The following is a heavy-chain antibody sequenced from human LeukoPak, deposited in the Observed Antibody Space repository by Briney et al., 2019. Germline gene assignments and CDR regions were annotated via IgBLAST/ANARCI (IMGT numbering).Heavy chain of an antibody. CDR3: ARSGSYDSSGYSPFDY. V-gene: IGHV3-53*01. D-gene: IGHD3-22*01. CDR1: GFTVSSNY. J-gene: IGHJ4*02. Sequence: GGSLRLSCAASGFTVSSNYMSWVRQAPGKGLEWVSVIYSGGSTYYADSVKGRFTISRDNSKNTLYLQMNSLRAEDTAVYYCARSGSYDSSGYSPFDYWGQGTLVTVSS. CDR2: IYSGGST.